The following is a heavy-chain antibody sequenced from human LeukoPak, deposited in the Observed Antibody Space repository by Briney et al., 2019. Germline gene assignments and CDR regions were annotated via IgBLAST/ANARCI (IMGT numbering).Heavy chain of an antibody. CDR2: IRYDGSNK. V-gene: IGHV3-30*02. Sequence: GGSLRLSCAASGFTFSSYGMHWVRQAPGKGLEWVAFIRYDGSNKYYADSVKGRFTISRDNSKNTLYLQMNSLRAEDTAVYYCAKVTYSSSWFFGGSSSDYWGQGTLVTVSS. D-gene: IGHD6-13*01. CDR1: GFTFSSYG. J-gene: IGHJ4*02. CDR3: AKVTYSSSWFFGGSSSDY.